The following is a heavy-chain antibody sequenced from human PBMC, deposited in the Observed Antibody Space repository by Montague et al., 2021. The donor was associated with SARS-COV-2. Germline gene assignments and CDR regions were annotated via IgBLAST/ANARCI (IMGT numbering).Heavy chain of an antibody. J-gene: IGHJ1*01. D-gene: IGHD4-17*01. CDR1: GFTFGSYS. V-gene: IGHV3-48*04. Sequence: SLRLSYAASGFTFGSYSMNWVRQAPGKGLEWVSYISRSSRTIYYADSVKGRITISRDNAKNSLYLQMNSLRAEDTAVYYCADYGDTEPFQHWGQGTLVTVSS. CDR3: ADYGDTEPFQH. CDR2: ISRSSRTI.